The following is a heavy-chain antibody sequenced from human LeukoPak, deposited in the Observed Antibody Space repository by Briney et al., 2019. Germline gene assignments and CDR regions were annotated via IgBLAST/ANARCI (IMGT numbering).Heavy chain of an antibody. CDR1: GGTFSSYA. CDR2: IIPILGIA. CDR3: AREASGITMVRGVTTDY. D-gene: IGHD3-10*01. J-gene: IGHJ4*02. Sequence: SVKVSCKASGGTFSSYAISWVRQAPGQGLEWMGRIIPILGIANYAQKFQGRVTITADKSTSTAYMELSSLRSEDTAVYYCAREASGITMVRGVTTDYWGQGTLVTVSS. V-gene: IGHV1-69*04.